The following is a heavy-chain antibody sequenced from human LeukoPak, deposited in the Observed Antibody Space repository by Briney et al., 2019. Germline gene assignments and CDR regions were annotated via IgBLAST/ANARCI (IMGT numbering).Heavy chain of an antibody. CDR3: ARTSLRYFTWPNSNDAFAI. CDR2: ISAYNSNT. D-gene: IGHD3-9*01. Sequence: ASVKLSCNASGYIVTSYGISWVRQPPAQGLEGMGWISAYNSNTNNSQKLQRRVTMTTDTSTSTAYMELRRLRSDDTAVYYCARTSLRYFTWPNSNDAFAIWGQGTMVTVSS. V-gene: IGHV1-18*01. J-gene: IGHJ3*02. CDR1: GYIVTSYG.